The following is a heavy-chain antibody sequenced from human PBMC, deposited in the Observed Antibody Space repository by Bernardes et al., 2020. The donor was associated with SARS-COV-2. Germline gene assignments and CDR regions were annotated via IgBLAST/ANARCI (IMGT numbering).Heavy chain of an antibody. D-gene: IGHD2-15*01. Sequence: SETLSLTCSVYGGSFSGYYWTWVRLLPGKKLEWIGDIYQSGTTDYSPSLRGRVAISIENSKRQFSLRLDSVTAADTAIYFCAREVVGVDVFDVWGPGTLVTVS. CDR1: GGSFSGYY. V-gene: IGHV4-34*01. J-gene: IGHJ3*01. CDR2: IYQSGTT. CDR3: AREVVGVDVFDV.